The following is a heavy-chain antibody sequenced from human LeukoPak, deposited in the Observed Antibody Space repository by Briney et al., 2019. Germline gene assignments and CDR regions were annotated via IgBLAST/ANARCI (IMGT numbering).Heavy chain of an antibody. V-gene: IGHV1-2*02. CDR1: GYTFTGYY. CDR2: INANSGGT. Sequence: ASVKVSCKASGYTFTGYYMHWVRQAPGQGLEWMGWINANSGGTNYAQKLQGRVTMTTDTSISTAYMELSRLRSDDTAVYYWASTGSSWSPGDYWGQGTLVTVSS. J-gene: IGHJ4*02. CDR3: ASTGSSWSPGDY. D-gene: IGHD6-13*01.